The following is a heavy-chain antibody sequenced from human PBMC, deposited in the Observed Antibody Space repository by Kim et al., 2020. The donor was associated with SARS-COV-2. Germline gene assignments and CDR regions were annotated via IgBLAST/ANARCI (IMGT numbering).Heavy chain of an antibody. CDR2: IIPIFGTA. D-gene: IGHD3-22*01. V-gene: IGHV1-69*13. Sequence: SVKVSCKASGGTFSSYAISWVRQAPGQGLEWMGGIIPIFGTANYAQKFQGGVTITADESTSTAYMELSSLRSEDTAVYYCARDVAASYGYYVYWGQGTLVTVSS. CDR3: ARDVAASYGYYVY. CDR1: GGTFSSYA. J-gene: IGHJ4*02.